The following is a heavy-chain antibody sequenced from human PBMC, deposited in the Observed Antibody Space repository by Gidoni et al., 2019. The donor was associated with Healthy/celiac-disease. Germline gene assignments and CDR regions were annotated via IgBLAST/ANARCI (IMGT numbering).Heavy chain of an antibody. CDR2: IYSGGRT. J-gene: IGHJ4*02. Sequence: EVQLVESGGGLIQPGGSLRLSCAASGFTVSSNYMSWVRQAPGKGLEWVSVIYSGGRTYYADSVKGRFTISRDNSKNTLYLQMNSLRAEDTAVYYCARVGEELRSQRNLIFDYWGQGTLVTVSS. CDR1: GFTVSSNY. D-gene: IGHD3-16*01. V-gene: IGHV3-53*01. CDR3: ARVGEELRSQRNLIFDY.